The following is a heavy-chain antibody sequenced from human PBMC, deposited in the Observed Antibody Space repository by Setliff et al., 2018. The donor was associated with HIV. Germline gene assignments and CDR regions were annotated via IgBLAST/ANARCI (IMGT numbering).Heavy chain of an antibody. CDR3: ATVGPTGAYFHD. Sequence: PSVKVSCKVSGSSLTELSIHWVRQTPGKGLQWMGGFDPEDGPDDGQTIYARKFQGRVTMTEDTSTDTAYMVLARLTSEDTAVYFCATVGPTGAYFHDWGQGTLVTVSS. D-gene: IGHD1-26*01. V-gene: IGHV1-24*01. CDR1: GSSLTELS. CDR2: FDPEDGPDDGQT. J-gene: IGHJ4*02.